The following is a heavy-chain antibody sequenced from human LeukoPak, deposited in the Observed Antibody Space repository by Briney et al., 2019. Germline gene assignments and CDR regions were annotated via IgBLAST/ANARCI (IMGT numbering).Heavy chain of an antibody. Sequence: SGPTLVNPTQTLTLTCTFSGFSLSASSVGVTWIRQPPGKAPEWLALIYWDDDKRYSPSLKSRLTIIKDTSKNQVVLTMTNMDPVDTATYYCAHYTTVVRAFDSWGQGTMVTVSS. D-gene: IGHD4-23*01. CDR3: AHYTTVVRAFDS. CDR2: IYWDDDK. J-gene: IGHJ3*01. CDR1: GFSLSASSVG. V-gene: IGHV2-5*02.